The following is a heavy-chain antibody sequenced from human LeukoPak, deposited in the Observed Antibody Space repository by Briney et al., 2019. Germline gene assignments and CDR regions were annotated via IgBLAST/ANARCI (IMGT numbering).Heavy chain of an antibody. CDR3: AKAPPYTKYFDY. CDR1: GFIFSNYA. J-gene: IGHJ4*02. D-gene: IGHD1-1*01. V-gene: IGHV3-23*01. CDR2: ISNSGDAT. Sequence: HPGGSLRLSCAGSGFIFSNYAMSWVLQAPGQGLEWVSTISNSGDATFYADAVKGRFTISRDNSKNTLYLQMYSLRAEDTTIYYCAKAPPYTKYFDYWGQGTLLTVSS.